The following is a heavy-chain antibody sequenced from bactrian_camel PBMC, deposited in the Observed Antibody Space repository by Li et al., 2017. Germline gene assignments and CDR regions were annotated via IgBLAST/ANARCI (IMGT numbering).Heavy chain of an antibody. J-gene: IGHJ4*01. D-gene: IGHD4*01. Sequence: VQLVESGGGSVQAGGSLRLSCVVSGGSFSGKCVGWFRQAPRQEREGVAAIYTGYTSGDITYVPDSVKGRFTISQDRAKNTVYLQMNSLKSEDTALYYCATGRDYSDYVLPFNDWGQGTQVTVS. CDR3: ATGRDYSDYVLPFND. CDR2: IYTGYTSGDIT. CDR1: GGSFSGKC. V-gene: IGHV3S54*01.